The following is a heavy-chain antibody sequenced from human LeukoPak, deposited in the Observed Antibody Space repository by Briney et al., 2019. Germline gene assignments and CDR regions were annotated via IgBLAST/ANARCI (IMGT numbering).Heavy chain of an antibody. CDR2: INSDGSSV. V-gene: IGHV3-74*01. D-gene: IGHD3-10*01. CDR3: ALDTRVTTNDY. CDR1: GFIFNSYW. Sequence: QSGGSLRLSCAASGFIFNSYWMHWVRQVPGKGLVWVSRINSDGSSVDYADSVKGRFTISRDNAKSTLYLQMNSLSAEDTAVYYCALDTRVTTNDYWGQGTLVTVSS. J-gene: IGHJ4*02.